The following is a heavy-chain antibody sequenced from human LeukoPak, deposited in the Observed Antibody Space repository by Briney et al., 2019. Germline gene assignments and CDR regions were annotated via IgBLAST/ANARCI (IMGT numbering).Heavy chain of an antibody. CDR3: TTVTKDRSGYYHPRAFDI. Sequence: ASVKVSCKVSGYTLIELSMHWVRQTPGKGLEWMGGFDPEDGETIYAQKFQGRVNMTEDTSTDTAYMELSSLRSEDTAVYYCTTVTKDRSGYYHPRAFDIWGQGTMVTVSS. CDR2: FDPEDGET. V-gene: IGHV1-24*01. CDR1: GYTLIELS. J-gene: IGHJ3*02. D-gene: IGHD3-22*01.